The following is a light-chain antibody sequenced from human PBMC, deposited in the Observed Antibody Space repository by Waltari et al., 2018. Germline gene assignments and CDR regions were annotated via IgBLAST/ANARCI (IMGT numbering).Light chain of an antibody. Sequence: IVMTQSPATLSVFPGERATLSGRASQSISSNLAWYQQKPGQAPRLLIYGASTRATGIPDRFTGSGSGIEFTLTINSLQSEDFAVYYCQQYNNWPPDPTFGQGTKVEIK. CDR2: GAS. J-gene: IGKJ1*01. CDR3: QQYNNWPPDPT. CDR1: QSISSN. V-gene: IGKV3D-15*01.